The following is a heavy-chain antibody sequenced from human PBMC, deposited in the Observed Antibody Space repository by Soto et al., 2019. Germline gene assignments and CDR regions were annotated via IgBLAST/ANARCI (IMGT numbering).Heavy chain of an antibody. J-gene: IGHJ4*02. Sequence: EVQLVESGGGLVQPGGSLRLSCAASGFTFRTNDMHWVRQAPGKGLEWVSGIGTAADTYYPDSVKGRFTISRENAKNSVYLQMKSLRAGDTAVYYCARGWLRRGYLDYWGQGTLVTVSS. V-gene: IGHV3-13*04. CDR1: GFTFRTND. D-gene: IGHD5-12*01. CDR2: IGTAADT. CDR3: ARGWLRRGYLDY.